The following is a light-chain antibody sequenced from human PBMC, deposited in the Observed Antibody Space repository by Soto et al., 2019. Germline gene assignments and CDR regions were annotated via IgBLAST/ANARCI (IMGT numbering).Light chain of an antibody. CDR1: QGVGSS. Sequence: EIVLTQSPATLSVFPGERVTLSCRASQGVGSSLAWYQQRPGQAPRLLVSGASTRASGIPARVSGSGSGTDFTLTISSLEPEDSAVYYCQQYDSSPRTFGQGTKVDIK. V-gene: IGKV3-15*01. CDR2: GAS. CDR3: QQYDSSPRT. J-gene: IGKJ1*01.